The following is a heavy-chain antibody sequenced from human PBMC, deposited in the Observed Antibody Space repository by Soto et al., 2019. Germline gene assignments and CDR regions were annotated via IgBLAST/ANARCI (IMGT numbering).Heavy chain of an antibody. D-gene: IGHD3-3*01. CDR1: GGSISSYY. CDR2: IYYSGST. Sequence: SETLSLTCTVSGGSISSYYWSWIRQPPGKGLEWIGYIYYSGSTNYNPSLKSRVTISVDTSKNQFSLKLSSVTAADTAVYYCARLVDFWSGYYFDYWGQGTLVTVSS. V-gene: IGHV4-59*08. J-gene: IGHJ4*02. CDR3: ARLVDFWSGYYFDY.